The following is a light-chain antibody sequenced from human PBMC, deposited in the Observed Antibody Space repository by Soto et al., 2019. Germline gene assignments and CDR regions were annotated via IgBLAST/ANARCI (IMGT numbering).Light chain of an antibody. CDR2: GAS. CDR3: QQYGSAPPRT. CDR1: QRVGSSY. V-gene: IGKV3-20*01. J-gene: IGKJ1*01. Sequence: GRATISCRASQRVGSSYLSWYQQKPGQAPRLLIYGASSRATGSPDRFSGSGSGTDFTLSISRLEPEDFAVYYCQQYGSAPPRTFGQGTKVDIK.